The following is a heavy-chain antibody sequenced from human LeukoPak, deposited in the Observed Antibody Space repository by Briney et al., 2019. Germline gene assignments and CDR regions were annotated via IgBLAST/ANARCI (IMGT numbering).Heavy chain of an antibody. V-gene: IGHV1-2*02. CDR2: INPHSGGT. J-gene: IGHJ4*02. CDR1: GFTYTGYY. D-gene: IGHD2-21*02. Sequence: ASVKVSCKASGFTYTGYYIHWVRQAPGQGLEWMGYINPHSGGTNSPQKFQGRVTMTTDTSISAAYMELSSLISDDTAMYYCVREGNELLSKNFDYWGQGTLVTVSS. CDR3: VREGNELLSKNFDY.